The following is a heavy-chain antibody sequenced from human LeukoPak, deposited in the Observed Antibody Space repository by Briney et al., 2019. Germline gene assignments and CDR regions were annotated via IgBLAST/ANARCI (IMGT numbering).Heavy chain of an antibody. CDR1: GGSFSGYY. D-gene: IGHD5-18*01. V-gene: IGHV4-34*01. Sequence: SETLSLTCAVYGGSFSGYYWSWIRQPLGKGLEWIGEINHSENTDYNPSLKSRVTISVDASKNQLSLKLSSVTAADTAVYYCARSSNSYGYVFKSWGQGTLVTVSS. J-gene: IGHJ4*02. CDR3: ARSSNSYGYVFKS. CDR2: INHSENT.